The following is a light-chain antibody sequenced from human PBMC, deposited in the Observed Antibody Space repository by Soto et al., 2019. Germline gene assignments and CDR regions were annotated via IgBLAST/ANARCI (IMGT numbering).Light chain of an antibody. CDR3: QQANSLPHT. J-gene: IGKJ5*01. CDR2: AAS. Sequence: DIQMTQSPSSVSASVGDRVTIACRASQSISSWLAWYQQKPGKAPKLLISAASTLQSGVPSRFSGSGSGTDFTLTISSLQPEDFATYYCQQANSLPHTFGQGTRLEIK. CDR1: QSISSW. V-gene: IGKV1-12*01.